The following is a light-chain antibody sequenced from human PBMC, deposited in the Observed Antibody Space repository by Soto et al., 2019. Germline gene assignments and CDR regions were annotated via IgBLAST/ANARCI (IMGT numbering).Light chain of an antibody. CDR1: SSDVGGYNY. CDR2: DVS. CDR3: SSYTSSSPFVV. Sequence: QSALTQPASVSGSPGQSITISCTGTSSDVGGYNYVSWYQQHPGKAPNLMIYDVSNRPSGVSNRFSGYKSGNTSSLTISGLQAEDEADYYCSSYTSSSPFVVFGGGAKLTVL. J-gene: IGLJ2*01. V-gene: IGLV2-14*01.